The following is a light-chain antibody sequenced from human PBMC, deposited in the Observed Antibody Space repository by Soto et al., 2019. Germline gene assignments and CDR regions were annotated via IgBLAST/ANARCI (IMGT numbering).Light chain of an antibody. CDR2: AAS. CDR1: ESITSY. V-gene: IGKV1-39*01. Sequence: DIQITQSPASLSSSVLDIVTITCRASESITSYLNWYQQKPGKAPKLLIYAASSLHTGVPSRFSGSGFGTDFTLTISSLQTEDFATYFCQETYSSLTFGGGTKVDI. CDR3: QETYSSLT. J-gene: IGKJ4*01.